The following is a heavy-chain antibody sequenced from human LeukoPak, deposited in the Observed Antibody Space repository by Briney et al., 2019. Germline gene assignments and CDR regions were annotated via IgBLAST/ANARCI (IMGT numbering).Heavy chain of an antibody. CDR3: ARQKCTSTSCLTKNAFDI. V-gene: IGHV4-4*09. Sequence: SETLSLTCTVSGSISCYYCSWIRQPPRKGLEWIGYIYTSGSTNYNPSLDSRVTISVDTSKNQFSLDLSYVTAADTAVYYCARQKCTSTSCLTKNAFDIWGQGTMVTVSS. CDR1: GSISCYY. D-gene: IGHD2-2*01. J-gene: IGHJ3*02. CDR2: IYTSGST.